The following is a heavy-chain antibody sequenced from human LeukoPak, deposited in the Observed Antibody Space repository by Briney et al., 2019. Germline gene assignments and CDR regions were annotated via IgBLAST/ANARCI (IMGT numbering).Heavy chain of an antibody. V-gene: IGHV3-23*01. CDR3: AKSPKPYYYDSSGYYLFDY. J-gene: IGHJ4*02. D-gene: IGHD3-22*01. Sequence: GGSLRLSCVASGFTLSNYDMSWVRQAPGKGLEWVSAISGSGGSTYYADSVKGRFTISRDNSKNTLYLQMNSLRAEDTAVYYCAKSPKPYYYDSSGYYLFDYWGQGTLVTVSS. CDR2: ISGSGGST. CDR1: GFTLSNYD.